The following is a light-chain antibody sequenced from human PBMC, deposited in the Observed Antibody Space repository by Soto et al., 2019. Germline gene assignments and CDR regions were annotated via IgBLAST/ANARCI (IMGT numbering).Light chain of an antibody. CDR2: DVT. CDR1: SSDVGGYNY. J-gene: IGLJ2*01. CDR3: SSYTSTSTGI. V-gene: IGLV2-14*03. Sequence: QSALTQPASVSGSPGQSITFSCTGTSSDVGGYNYVSWYQQHPGKAPKLMIYDVTYRPSGVSNRFSGSKSGNTASLTISGLQAEDEADYYCSSYTSTSTGIFGGGTKVTVL.